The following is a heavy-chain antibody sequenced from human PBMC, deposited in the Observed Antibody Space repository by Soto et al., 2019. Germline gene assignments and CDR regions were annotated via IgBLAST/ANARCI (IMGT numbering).Heavy chain of an antibody. Sequence: EEQLAESGGGLVQPGGSLRVSCAASGFTFSGHWMTWVRQAPGKGLEWVASIKEDGSEKKYVDSAKGRFTISRDNAKKSLYLQMNSLRGDDTAVYYCARGGSNRFGLWGQGTLVTVSS. CDR1: GFTFSGHW. CDR2: IKEDGSEK. D-gene: IGHD6-13*01. V-gene: IGHV3-7*04. CDR3: ARGGSNRFGL. J-gene: IGHJ4*02.